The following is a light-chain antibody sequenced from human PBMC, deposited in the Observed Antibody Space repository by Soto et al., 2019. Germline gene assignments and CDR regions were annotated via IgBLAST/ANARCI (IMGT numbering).Light chain of an antibody. CDR3: QSYDSSPSGYV. J-gene: IGLJ1*01. CDR2: ANI. Sequence: QSVLTQPPSGSGVPGQRVTITFTGSSSNIGAGYDVHGYQQLPGTAPKLLIYANINRPAGVPDRFSGSKSGTSASLAITGLQAEDEADYYCQSYDSSPSGYVFGTGTKLTVL. CDR1: SSNIGAGYD. V-gene: IGLV1-40*01.